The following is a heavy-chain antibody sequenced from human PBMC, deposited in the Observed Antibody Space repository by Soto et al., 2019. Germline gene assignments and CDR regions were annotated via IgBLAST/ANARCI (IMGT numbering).Heavy chain of an antibody. D-gene: IGHD4-17*01. CDR3: ARDSRTTVTTARDGMDV. Sequence: EVQLVETGGGLIRPGGSLRLSCAASGFTVSSNYMSWVRQAPGKGLEWVSVIYSGGSTYYADSVKGRFTISRDNSKNTLYLQMNSLRAEDTAVYYCARDSRTTVTTARDGMDVWGQGTTVTVSS. CDR1: GFTVSSNY. CDR2: IYSGGST. V-gene: IGHV3-53*02. J-gene: IGHJ6*02.